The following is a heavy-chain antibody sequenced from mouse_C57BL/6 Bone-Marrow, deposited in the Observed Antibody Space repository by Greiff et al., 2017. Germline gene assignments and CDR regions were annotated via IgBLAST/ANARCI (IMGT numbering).Heavy chain of an antibody. V-gene: IGHV1-7*01. CDR3: ASPIYYYGSSRWGYAMDY. D-gene: IGHD1-1*01. CDR1: GYTFTSYW. Sequence: QVQLQQSGAELAKPGASVKLSCKASGYTFTSYWMHWVKQRPGQGLEWIGYINPRSGYTKYNQKFKDKATLTADKSSSTAYLQLSSLTYEDFAVYYWASPIYYYGSSRWGYAMDYWGQGTSGTVSS. CDR2: INPRSGYT. J-gene: IGHJ4*01.